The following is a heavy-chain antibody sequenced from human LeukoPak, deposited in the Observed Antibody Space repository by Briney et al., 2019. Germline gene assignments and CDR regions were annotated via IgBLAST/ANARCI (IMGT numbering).Heavy chain of an antibody. Sequence: PSETLSLTCAVYGGSFSGYYWSWIRQPPGKGLEWIGEINHSGSTNYNPSLKSRVTISVDTSKNQFSLKLSSVTAADTAVYYCARRELYYYGSGSYYKLHMDVWGKGTTVTISS. CDR1: GGSFSGYY. V-gene: IGHV4-34*01. CDR3: ARRELYYYGSGSYYKLHMDV. CDR2: INHSGST. D-gene: IGHD3-10*01. J-gene: IGHJ6*03.